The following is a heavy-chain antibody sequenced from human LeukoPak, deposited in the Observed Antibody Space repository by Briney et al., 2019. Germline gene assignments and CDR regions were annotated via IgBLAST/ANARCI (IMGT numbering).Heavy chain of an antibody. CDR2: IYYSGST. CDR1: GGSISSSSYY. V-gene: IGHV4-39*01. J-gene: IGHJ3*02. CDR3: ARGSGSYYIWDAFDI. D-gene: IGHD1-26*01. Sequence: SETLSLTCTVSGGSISSSSYYRGWIRQPPGKGLEWIGSIYYSGSTYYNPSLKSRVTISVDTSKNQFSLKLSSVTAADTAVYYCARGSGSYYIWDAFDIWGQGTMVTVSS.